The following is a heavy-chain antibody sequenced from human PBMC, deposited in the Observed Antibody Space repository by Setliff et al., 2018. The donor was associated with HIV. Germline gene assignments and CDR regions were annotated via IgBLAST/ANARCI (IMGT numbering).Heavy chain of an antibody. CDR1: GYTFTGYY. D-gene: IGHD1-1*01. CDR3: ARPLLGPGAFDI. J-gene: IGHJ3*02. V-gene: IGHV1-69*13. Sequence: SVKVSCKASGYTFTGYYMHWVRQAPGQGLEWMGGIIPIFGTANYAQKFQGRVTITADESTSTAYMELSSLRSEDTAVYYCARPLLGPGAFDIWGQGTMVTVSS. CDR2: IIPIFGTA.